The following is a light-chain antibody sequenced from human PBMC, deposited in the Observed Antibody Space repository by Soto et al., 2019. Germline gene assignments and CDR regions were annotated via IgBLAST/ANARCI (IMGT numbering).Light chain of an antibody. CDR2: ENN. Sequence: QSVLTQPPSVSAAPGQKVTISCFGSNSNSGNNYVSWYQQLPGTAPKLLIYENNKRPSGIPDRFSGSKSGTSATLGITGLQTGDEADYYCGSWDSSLSAGVLFGGGTKLTVL. V-gene: IGLV1-51*02. CDR1: NSNSGNNY. CDR3: GSWDSSLSAGVL. J-gene: IGLJ2*01.